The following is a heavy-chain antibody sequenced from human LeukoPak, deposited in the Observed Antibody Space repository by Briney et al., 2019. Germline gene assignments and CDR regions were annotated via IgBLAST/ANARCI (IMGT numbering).Heavy chain of an antibody. Sequence: GRSLRLSCAASGFTFDDYARHWVRQAPGKGLEWVSGISWNSGSIGYADSVKGRFTISRDNAKNSPYLQMNSLRAEDTALYYCAKAVVVTSQLDYWGQGTLVTVSS. D-gene: IGHD3-22*01. CDR3: AKAVVVTSQLDY. CDR1: GFTFDDYA. J-gene: IGHJ4*02. CDR2: ISWNSGSI. V-gene: IGHV3-9*01.